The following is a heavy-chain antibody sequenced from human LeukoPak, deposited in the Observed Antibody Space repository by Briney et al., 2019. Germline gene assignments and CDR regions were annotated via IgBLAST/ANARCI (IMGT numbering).Heavy chain of an antibody. Sequence: SETLSLTCTVSGGSISSSSYYWGWIRQPPGKGLEWIGSIYYSGSTYYNPSLKSRVTVSVDTSKNQFSLNLSSVTGADAAVYYRHFGESDPWGQGNLVTVSS. CDR1: GGSISSSSYY. V-gene: IGHV4-39*01. CDR3: HFGESDP. CDR2: IYYSGST. D-gene: IGHD2/OR15-2a*01. J-gene: IGHJ5*02.